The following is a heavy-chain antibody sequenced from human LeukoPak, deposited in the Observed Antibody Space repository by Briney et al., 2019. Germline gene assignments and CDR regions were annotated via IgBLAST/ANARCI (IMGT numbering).Heavy chain of an antibody. D-gene: IGHD3-22*01. J-gene: IGHJ4*02. CDR3: ARGLGRRDSSVYYLFDY. CDR2: IYYSGST. V-gene: IGHV4-59*01. CDR1: GGSISSYY. Sequence: SETLSLTCTVSGGSISSYYWSWIRQPPGKGLEWIGYIYYSGSTNYNPSLKSRVTISLDTSKNQFSLKLSSVTAADTAVYYCARGLGRRDSSVYYLFDYWGQGTLVAVSS.